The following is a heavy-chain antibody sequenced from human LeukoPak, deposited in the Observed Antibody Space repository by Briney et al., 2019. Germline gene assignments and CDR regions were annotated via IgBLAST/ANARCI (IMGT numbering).Heavy chain of an antibody. CDR1: GGSFSGYY. J-gene: IGHJ6*02. V-gene: IGHV4-34*01. CDR3: ARGRAAARQVYYYGMDV. CDR2: IDHSGST. D-gene: IGHD6-6*01. Sequence: SETLSLTCAVYGGSFSGYYWSWIRQPPGKGLEWIGEIDHSGSTNYNPSLKSRVTISVDTSKNQFSLKLSSVTAADTAVYYCARGRAAARQVYYYGMDVWGQGTTVTVSS.